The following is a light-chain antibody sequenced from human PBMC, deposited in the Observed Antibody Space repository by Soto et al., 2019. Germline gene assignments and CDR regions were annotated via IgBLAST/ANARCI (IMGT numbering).Light chain of an antibody. J-gene: IGKJ1*01. CDR3: QQYDSYPRT. CDR1: QSISSW. CDR2: KAS. V-gene: IGKV1-5*03. Sequence: DIQMTQSPSTLSASVGDRVTITCRASQSISSWLAWYQQKPGKAPKLLIYKASSLESGVPSRFSGSGSGTEFTLTISCLQPADLATYHCQQYDSYPRTFGQGTKVEIK.